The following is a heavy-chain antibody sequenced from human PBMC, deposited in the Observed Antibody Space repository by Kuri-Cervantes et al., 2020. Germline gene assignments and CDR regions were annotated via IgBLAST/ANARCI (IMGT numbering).Heavy chain of an antibody. Sequence: ASVKVSCKASGYTFTSYGISWVRQAPGQGLEWMGWISAYNGDTNYAQNLQGRVTITTDTSTSTAYMELRSLTSDDTAVYYCAREHPRCAGGDHWGQGTLVTVSS. J-gene: IGHJ4*02. CDR1: GYTFTSYG. CDR3: AREHPRCAGGDH. CDR2: ISAYNGDT. V-gene: IGHV1-18*01.